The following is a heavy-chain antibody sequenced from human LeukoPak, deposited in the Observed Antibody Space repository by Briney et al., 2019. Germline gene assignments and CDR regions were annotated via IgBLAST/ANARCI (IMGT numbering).Heavy chain of an antibody. Sequence: ASVKVSCKTSGYTFRNFGISWVRQAPGQGLEWMGWISGYNGNTNYAQKFQGRVTMTTDTSTSTVYMELRSLRSDDTAVYYCARDPGSFLSSSGWLNWFGPWGKGTLVTVSS. CDR1: GYTFRNFG. CDR3: ARDPGSFLSSSGWLNWFGP. J-gene: IGHJ5*02. V-gene: IGHV1-18*01. D-gene: IGHD6-19*01. CDR2: ISGYNGNT.